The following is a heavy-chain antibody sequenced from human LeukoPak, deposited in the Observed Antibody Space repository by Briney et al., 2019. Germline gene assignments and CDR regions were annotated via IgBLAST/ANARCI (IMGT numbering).Heavy chain of an antibody. J-gene: IGHJ4*02. CDR3: ARDGLDCSSTSCYFHPHFDY. Sequence: GGSLRLSCAASGFTFSSYSMNWVRQAPGKGLEWVSYISSSSSTIYYADSVKGRFTISRDNAKNSLYLQMNSLRAEDTAVYYCARDGLDCSSTSCYFHPHFDYWGQGTLVTVSS. D-gene: IGHD2-2*01. CDR1: GFTFSSYS. CDR2: ISSSSSTI. V-gene: IGHV3-48*01.